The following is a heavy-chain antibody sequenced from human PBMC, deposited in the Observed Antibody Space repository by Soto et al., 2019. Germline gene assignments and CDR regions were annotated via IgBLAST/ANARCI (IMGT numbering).Heavy chain of an antibody. D-gene: IGHD3-22*01. V-gene: IGHV3-30*09. CDR1: GFKYTDFA. Sequence: VQLVESGGGEVQPGRSLRLSCAASGFKYTDFALHWVRQAPGKGLEWVASISDDGSEKYYADSVKGRFVISRDNPKNTLYLEMNSLRPEDTALYFCARRAWDSYYAIDVWGQGTTVTVFS. CDR3: ARRAWDSYYAIDV. CDR2: ISDDGSEK. J-gene: IGHJ6*02.